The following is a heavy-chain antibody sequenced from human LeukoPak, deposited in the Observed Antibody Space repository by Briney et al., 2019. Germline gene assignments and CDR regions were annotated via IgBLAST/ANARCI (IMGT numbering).Heavy chain of an antibody. J-gene: IGHJ5*02. CDR1: GYSFTDY. V-gene: IGHV1-2*02. CDR2: INTKSGRT. Sequence: ASVKVSCKTSGYSFTDYIHWGRQAPGQGLEWMGWINTKSGRTSSARKFQGRVTMTRDPSITTVYMDMAWLTSDDTAIYFCARADFIDAGPYLIGPWGQGTLVTVSS. CDR3: ARADFIDAGPYLIGP. D-gene: IGHD3-3*01.